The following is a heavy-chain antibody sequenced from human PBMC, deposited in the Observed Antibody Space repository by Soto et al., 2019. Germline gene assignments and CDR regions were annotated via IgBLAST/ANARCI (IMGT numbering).Heavy chain of an antibody. Sequence: PGGSLRLSCAASGFTFSSYAMHWVRQAPGKGLEWVAVISYDGSNKYYADSVKGRFTISRDNSKNTLYLQMNSLRAEDTAVYYCARGDYYYYYVMDVWGQGTTVTVSS. J-gene: IGHJ6*02. V-gene: IGHV3-30-3*01. CDR1: GFTFSSYA. CDR3: ARGDYYYYYVMDV. CDR2: ISYDGSNK.